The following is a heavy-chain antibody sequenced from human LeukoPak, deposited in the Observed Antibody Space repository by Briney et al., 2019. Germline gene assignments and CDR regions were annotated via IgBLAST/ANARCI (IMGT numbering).Heavy chain of an antibody. D-gene: IGHD6-19*01. Sequence: GGSLTLSCAASGLTLSDYYMMWVRQATGKGLEGVSYISSSGSTIYYADSVKGGFTISRDNAKNSLYLQMNSLRAEDTAVYYCARDRDSSGWYEIYYYHMDVWGKGTTVTVSS. CDR1: GLTLSDYY. J-gene: IGHJ6*03. V-gene: IGHV3-11*04. CDR2: ISSSGSTI. CDR3: ARDRDSSGWYEIYYYHMDV.